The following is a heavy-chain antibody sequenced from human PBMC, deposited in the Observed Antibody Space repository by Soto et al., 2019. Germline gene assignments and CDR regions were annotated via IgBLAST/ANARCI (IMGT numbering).Heavy chain of an antibody. CDR1: GGSITTGGSY. Sequence: SETLSLTCTVSGGSITTGGSYWSWIRQHPGKGLEWIGNIYHSGNTYYNPSLKSRLTISVDTSKNHFSLMVDSVTAADTAVYYCAKARFQVLYGKPYFDSWGQGTLVTVSS. CDR3: AKARFQVLYGKPYFDS. J-gene: IGHJ4*02. V-gene: IGHV4-31*03. D-gene: IGHD2-2*02. CDR2: IYHSGNT.